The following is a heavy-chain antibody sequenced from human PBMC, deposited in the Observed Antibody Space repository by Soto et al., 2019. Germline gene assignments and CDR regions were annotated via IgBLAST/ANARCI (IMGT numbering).Heavy chain of an antibody. V-gene: IGHV3-48*02. Sequence: GGSLRLSCAASGFTFSSYSMNWVRKAPGKWLEWVSYISSSSSTIYYADSVKGRFTISRDNAKNSLYLQMNSLRDEDTAVYYCARGPEIQRAHLYYFDYWGQGXLVTVYS. CDR1: GFTFSSYS. J-gene: IGHJ4*02. CDR3: ARGPEIQRAHLYYFDY. CDR2: ISSSSSTI.